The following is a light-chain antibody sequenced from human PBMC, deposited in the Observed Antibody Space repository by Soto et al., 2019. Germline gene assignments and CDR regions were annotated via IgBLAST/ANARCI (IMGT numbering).Light chain of an antibody. V-gene: IGKV1-5*01. Sequence: DIQMTQSPSSLSASVGDGVTITFRASQSISSYLNWYQQKPGKAPKLLIYAASSLESGVPSRFSGRGSGTEFTLTISSLQPDDCATYYCHTYNSYSLHTFGQGTKVDIK. J-gene: IGKJ2*01. CDR1: QSISSY. CDR2: AAS. CDR3: HTYNSYSLHT.